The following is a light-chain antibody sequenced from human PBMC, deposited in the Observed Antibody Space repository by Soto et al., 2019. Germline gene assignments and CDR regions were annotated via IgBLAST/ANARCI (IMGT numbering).Light chain of an antibody. CDR2: GTS. V-gene: IGKV3-20*01. Sequence: EIVLTQSPGTLSLSPAERATLSCRASHSVSSSYLAWYQQKPGQAPRLLIYGTSSRATGIPDRFSGSGSGKDFTLTITRLEPEDFAVYYCQHYGSSPPSWTCGQGTKVEIK. CDR1: HSVSSSY. CDR3: QHYGSSPPSWT. J-gene: IGKJ1*01.